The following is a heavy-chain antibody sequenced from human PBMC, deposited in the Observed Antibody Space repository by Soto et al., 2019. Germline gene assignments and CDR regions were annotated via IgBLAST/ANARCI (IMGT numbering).Heavy chain of an antibody. CDR1: GFTFSDYY. Sequence: GGSLRLSCAASGFTFSDYYMSWIRQAPGKGLEWVSYISSSGSTIYYADSVKGRFTISRDNAKNSLYLQMNSLRAEDTAVYYCARVSWQWLVFLPGAFDIWGQGTMVTVSS. CDR3: ARVSWQWLVFLPGAFDI. V-gene: IGHV3-11*01. J-gene: IGHJ3*02. CDR2: ISSSGSTI. D-gene: IGHD6-19*01.